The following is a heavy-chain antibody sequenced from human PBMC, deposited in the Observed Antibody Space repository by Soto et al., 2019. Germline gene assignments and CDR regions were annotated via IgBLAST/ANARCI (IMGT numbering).Heavy chain of an antibody. J-gene: IGHJ6*02. Sequence: LRLSCAASGFTFISYSMNWVRQAPGKGLEWVSSISSSSSYIYYADSVKGRFTISRDNAKNSLYLQMNSLRAEDTAVYYCARGAARNYYYGMDVWGQGTTVTVSS. CDR3: ARGAARNYYYGMDV. CDR1: GFTFISYS. CDR2: ISSSSSYI. V-gene: IGHV3-21*01. D-gene: IGHD6-6*01.